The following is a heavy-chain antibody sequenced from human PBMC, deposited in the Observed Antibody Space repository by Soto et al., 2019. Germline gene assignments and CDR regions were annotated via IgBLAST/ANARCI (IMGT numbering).Heavy chain of an antibody. J-gene: IGHJ6*02. CDR2: INTGNGGT. V-gene: IGHV1-3*04. CDR1: GYAFTTYP. D-gene: IGHD3-3*01. Sequence: ASVKVSCKASGYAFTTYPIHWVRQAPGQGLEWMGWINTGNGGTISSQRFQGRVTTSRDTSASTAYMELRSLRSDDTAVYYCARDQLSEWSGYYWARDGYYYYYRMDGWGQGPTVTVSS. CDR3: ARDQLSEWSGYYWARDGYYYYYRMDG.